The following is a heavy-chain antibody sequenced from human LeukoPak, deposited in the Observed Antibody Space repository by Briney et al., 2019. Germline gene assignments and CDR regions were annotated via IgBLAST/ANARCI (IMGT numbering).Heavy chain of an antibody. Sequence: PSETLSLTCTVSGGSISSGGYYWSWIRQPPGKGLEWIGYIYHSGSTYYNPSLKSRVTISVDTSKNQFSLKLSSVTAADTAVYYCARGSLRLGELYPWGQGTLVTVSS. CDR3: ARGSLRLGELYP. D-gene: IGHD3-16*01. J-gene: IGHJ5*02. V-gene: IGHV4-30-2*01. CDR1: GGSISSGGYY. CDR2: IYHSGST.